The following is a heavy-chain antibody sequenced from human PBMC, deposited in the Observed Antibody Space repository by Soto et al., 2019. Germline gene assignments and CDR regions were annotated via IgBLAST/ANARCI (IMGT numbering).Heavy chain of an antibody. J-gene: IGHJ3*02. D-gene: IGHD3-22*01. CDR3: ASYYYDSSGYYWTYAFDI. CDR1: VYTLTELS. V-gene: IGHV1-24*01. Sequence: ASVKVSCKVSVYTLTELSMHWVRQAPGKGLEWMGGFDPEDGETIYAQKFQGRVTMTEDTSTDTAYMELSSLRSEDTAVYYCASYYYDSSGYYWTYAFDIWGQGTMVTVSS. CDR2: FDPEDGET.